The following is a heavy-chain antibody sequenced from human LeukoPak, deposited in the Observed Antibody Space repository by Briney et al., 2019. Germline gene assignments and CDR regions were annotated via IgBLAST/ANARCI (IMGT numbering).Heavy chain of an antibody. J-gene: IGHJ4*02. CDR2: IKSKTDGGTT. Sequence: PGGSLRLSCAASGFTFSNAWMSWVRQAPGKGLEWVGRIKSKTDGGTTDYAARVKGRFTISRDDSKNTLYLQMNSLKTEDIAVYYCTRPEYYGSGSYYDYWGQGTLVTVSS. V-gene: IGHV3-15*01. CDR3: TRPEYYGSGSYYDY. D-gene: IGHD3-10*01. CDR1: GFTFSNAW.